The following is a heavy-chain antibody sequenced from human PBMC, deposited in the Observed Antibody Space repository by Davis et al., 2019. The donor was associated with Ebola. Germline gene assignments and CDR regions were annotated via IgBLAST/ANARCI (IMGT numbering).Heavy chain of an antibody. CDR3: AKDNIRYCSGGSCYYFDY. J-gene: IGHJ4*02. CDR1: GFTVSSNY. CDR2: IYSGGST. Sequence: PGGSLRLSCAASGFTVSSNYMSWVRQAPGKGLEWVSVIYSGGSTYYADSVKGRFTISRDNSKNTLYLQMNSLRAEDTAVYYCAKDNIRYCSGGSCYYFDYWGQGTLVTVSS. D-gene: IGHD2-15*01. V-gene: IGHV3-66*01.